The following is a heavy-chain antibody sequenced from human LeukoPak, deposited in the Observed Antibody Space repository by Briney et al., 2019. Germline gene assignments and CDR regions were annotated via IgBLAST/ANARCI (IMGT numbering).Heavy chain of an antibody. CDR1: GGSISSSSYY. CDR3: ARGSDTAAGLY. J-gene: IGHJ4*02. Sequence: SENLSLTCTVSGGSISSSSYYWGRIRQPPGKGLEWTGTIYYSGSTYYDPSLKSRVTISVDTSKNQFSLKVSSVTAADTAVYYCARGSDTAAGLYWGQGTLVTVSS. V-gene: IGHV4-39*01. CDR2: IYYSGST. D-gene: IGHD6-13*01.